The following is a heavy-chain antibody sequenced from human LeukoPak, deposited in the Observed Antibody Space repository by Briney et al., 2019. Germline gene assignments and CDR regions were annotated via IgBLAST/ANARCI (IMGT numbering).Heavy chain of an antibody. J-gene: IGHJ4*02. V-gene: IGHV1-24*01. CDR1: GYTFTSYY. Sequence: ASVKVSCKASGYTFTSYYMHWVRQAPGKGLEWMGGFDPEDGETIYAQKFQGRVTMTEDTSTDTAYMELSSLRSEDTAVYYCATAAVAGTYFDYWGQGTLVTVSS. D-gene: IGHD6-19*01. CDR3: ATAAVAGTYFDY. CDR2: FDPEDGET.